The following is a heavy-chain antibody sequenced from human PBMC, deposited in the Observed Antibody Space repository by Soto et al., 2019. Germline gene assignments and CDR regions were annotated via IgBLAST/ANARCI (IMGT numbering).Heavy chain of an antibody. CDR3: ARSVSEYRSIVVVTHFDY. V-gene: IGHV1-2*04. CDR2: INPNSGGT. CDR1: GYTFTGYY. Sequence: ASVKVSCKASGYTFTGYYMHWVRQAPGQGPEWMGWINPNSGGTNYAQKFQGWVTMTRDTSISTAYMELSRLRSDDTAVYYCARSVSEYRSIVVVTHFDYWGQGTLVTVSS. J-gene: IGHJ4*02. D-gene: IGHD3-22*01.